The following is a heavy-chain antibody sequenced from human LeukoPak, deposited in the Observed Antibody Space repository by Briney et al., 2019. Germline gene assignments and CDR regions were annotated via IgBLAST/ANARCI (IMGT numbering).Heavy chain of an antibody. Sequence: GASVKVSCKASGYTFTGYYMHWVRQAPGQGLEWMGWINPNSGGTNYAQKFQGRVTMTRDTSISTAYMELSRLRSDDTAVYYCARGPPYCSSTSCYGTYYYYYMDVWGKGTTVTVSS. J-gene: IGHJ6*03. D-gene: IGHD2-2*01. CDR2: INPNSGGT. CDR3: ARGPPYCSSTSCYGTYYYYYMDV. V-gene: IGHV1-2*02. CDR1: GYTFTGYY.